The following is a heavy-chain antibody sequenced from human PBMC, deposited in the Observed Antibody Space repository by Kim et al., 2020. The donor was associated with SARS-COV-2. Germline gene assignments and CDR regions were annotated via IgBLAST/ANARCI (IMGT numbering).Heavy chain of an antibody. CDR2: TT. J-gene: IGHJ3*02. V-gene: IGHV3-48*02. Sequence: TTHYADSVKGRFNTSRDNAKNSLYLQMNNLRDEDTAVYFCARRGVDAFDIWGQGTMVIVSS. CDR3: ARRGVDAFDI.